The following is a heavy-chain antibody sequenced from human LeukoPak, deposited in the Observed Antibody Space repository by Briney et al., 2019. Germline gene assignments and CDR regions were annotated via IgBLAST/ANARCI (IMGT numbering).Heavy chain of an antibody. V-gene: IGHV3-7*01. Sequence: GGSLRLSCAASGFTFSSYWMSWVRQAPGKGLEWVANIKQNGSEKYYVDSVKGRFTISRDNAKNSLYLQMNSLRAEDTAVYYCARAGSSSWYSGSYWSYWGQGTLVTVSS. J-gene: IGHJ4*02. D-gene: IGHD1-26*01. CDR1: GFTFSSYW. CDR3: ARAGSSSWYSGSYWSY. CDR2: IKQNGSEK.